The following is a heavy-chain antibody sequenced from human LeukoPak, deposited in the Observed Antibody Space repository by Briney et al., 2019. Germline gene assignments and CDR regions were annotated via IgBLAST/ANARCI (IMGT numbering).Heavy chain of an antibody. CDR2: INHNGNVN. D-gene: IGHD1-26*01. CDR3: ARAKIGEWELLY. Sequence: GGSLRLSCAASGFTFSSYWMNWARQAPGKGLEWVASINHNGNVNYYVDSVKGRFTISRDNAKNSLYLQMSNLRAEDTAVYFCARAKIGEWELLYWGQGTLVTVSS. J-gene: IGHJ4*02. V-gene: IGHV3-7*03. CDR1: GFTFSSYW.